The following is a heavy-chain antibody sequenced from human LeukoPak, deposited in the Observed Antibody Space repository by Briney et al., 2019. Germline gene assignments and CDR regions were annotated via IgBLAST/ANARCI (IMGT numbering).Heavy chain of an antibody. CDR1: GGSFSGYY. V-gene: IGHV4-59*01. D-gene: IGHD2-2*02. CDR3: ARGYPGERYYYYGMDV. J-gene: IGHJ6*02. Sequence: PSETLSLTCAVYGGSFSGYYWSWIRQPPGKGLEWIGYIYYSGSTNYNPSLKSRVTISVDTSKNQFSLKLSSVTAADTAVYYCARGYPGERYYYYGMDVWGQGTTVTVSS. CDR2: IYYSGST.